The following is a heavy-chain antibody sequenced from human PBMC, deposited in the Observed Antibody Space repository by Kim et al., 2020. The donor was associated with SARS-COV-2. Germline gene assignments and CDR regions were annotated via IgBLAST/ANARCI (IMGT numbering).Heavy chain of an antibody. D-gene: IGHD3-22*01. J-gene: IGHJ4*02. CDR3: ARDAPSYYDSSGYYLSESFDY. Sequence: ASVKVSCKASNYTFITYGLSWVRQAPGQGLEWMGRISTYNGKTSYAQKFQGRVTMTTDTPTSTAYMELRSLRSDDTAVYYCARDAPSYYDSSGYYLSESFDYWGQGTLVTVSS. V-gene: IGHV1-18*01. CDR1: NYTFITYG. CDR2: ISTYNGKT.